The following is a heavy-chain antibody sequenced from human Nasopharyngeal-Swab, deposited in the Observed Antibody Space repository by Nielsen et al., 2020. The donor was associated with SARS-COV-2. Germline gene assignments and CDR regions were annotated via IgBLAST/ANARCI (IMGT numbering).Heavy chain of an antibody. CDR2: IKQDGSEK. D-gene: IGHD6-6*01. V-gene: IGHV3-7*05. J-gene: IGHJ4*02. Sequence: VRQAPGKGLEWAANIKQDGSEKYYVDSVKGRFTISRDNAKNSLYLQMNGLRAEDTAVYYCARVAIAARDIDYWGQGTLVTVSS. CDR3: ARVAIAARDIDY.